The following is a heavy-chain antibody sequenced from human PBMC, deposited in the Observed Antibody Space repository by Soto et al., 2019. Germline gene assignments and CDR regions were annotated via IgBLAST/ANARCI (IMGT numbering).Heavy chain of an antibody. Sequence: GGSLRLSCAASGFTFSSYGMHWVRQAPGKGLEWAALIWYDGTNKYYADSVMGRFTISRDNSKNTLYLQLNSLRAEDTAVYYCARDSGGSFDYWGQGTPVTVS. J-gene: IGHJ4*02. D-gene: IGHD3-10*01. V-gene: IGHV3-33*01. CDR3: ARDSGGSFDY. CDR1: GFTFSSYG. CDR2: IWYDGTNK.